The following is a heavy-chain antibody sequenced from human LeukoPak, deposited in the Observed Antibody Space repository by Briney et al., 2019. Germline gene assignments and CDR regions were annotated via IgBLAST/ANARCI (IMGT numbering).Heavy chain of an antibody. Sequence: SETLSLTCTVSGGSISSSSYYWCWIRQPPGKGLEWIGSIYYSGSTYYNPSLKSRVTISVDTSKNQFSLKLSSVTAADTAVYYCARHEEGIFDYWGQGTLVTVSS. CDR1: GGSISSSSYY. V-gene: IGHV4-39*01. CDR2: IYYSGST. CDR3: ARHEEGIFDY. J-gene: IGHJ4*02. D-gene: IGHD2-15*01.